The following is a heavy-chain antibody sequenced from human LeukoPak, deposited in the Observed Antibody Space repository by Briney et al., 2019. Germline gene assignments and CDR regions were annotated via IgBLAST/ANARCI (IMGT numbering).Heavy chain of an antibody. CDR1: GFTFSSYW. V-gene: IGHV3-7*01. CDR3: ARGRLNSYGYFDY. D-gene: IGHD5-18*01. CDR2: IKQDGSEK. J-gene: IGHJ4*02. Sequence: QTGGSLRLSCAASGFTFSSYWVSWVRQAPGKGLEWVANIKQDGSEKYYVDSVKGRFTISGDNAKNSLYLQMNSLRAEDTAVYYCARGRLNSYGYFDYWGQGTLVTVSS.